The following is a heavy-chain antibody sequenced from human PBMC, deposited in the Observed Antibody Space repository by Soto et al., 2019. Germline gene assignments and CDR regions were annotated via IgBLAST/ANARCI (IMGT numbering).Heavy chain of an antibody. V-gene: IGHV3-33*01. J-gene: IGHJ4*02. CDR2: IWYDGSNK. CDR1: GFTFSSYG. CDR3: ARDGLCCSSTSCYGLWADY. Sequence: GGSLRLSCAASGFTFSSYGMHWVRQAPGKGLEWVAVIWYDGSNKYYADSVKGRFTISRDNSKNTLYLQMNSLRAEDTAVYYCARDGLCCSSTSCYGLWADYWGQGTLVTVSS. D-gene: IGHD2-2*01.